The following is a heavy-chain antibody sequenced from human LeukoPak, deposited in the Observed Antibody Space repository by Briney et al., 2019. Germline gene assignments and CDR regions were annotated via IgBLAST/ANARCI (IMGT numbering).Heavy chain of an antibody. J-gene: IGHJ4*02. CDR1: GFTFSSYE. CDR2: ISSSGTTI. V-gene: IGHV3-48*03. CDR3: ARSDIGITY. D-gene: IGHD1/OR15-1a*01. Sequence: GGSLRLSCAASGFTFSSYEMNWVRQAPGKGLEWLSYISSSGTTIYYADSVKGRFTISRDNAKNSLYLQMNSLRAEDPAVYYCARSDIGITYWGQGTLVTVSS.